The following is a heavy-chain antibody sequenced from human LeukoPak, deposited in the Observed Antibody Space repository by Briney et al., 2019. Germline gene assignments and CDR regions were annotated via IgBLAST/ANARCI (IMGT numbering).Heavy chain of an antibody. CDR1: GDSISSSNW. CDR3: ARITSIVWFGEFHNDAFDI. J-gene: IGHJ3*02. V-gene: IGHV4-4*02. Sequence: PSETLSLTCAVSGDSISSSNWWNWVRQPPGKGLEWIGQIYHTGSTNYNPSLKSRVNISVDKSKNQFSLKLNSVTAADTAVYYCARITSIVWFGEFHNDAFDIWGQGTMVTVSS. CDR2: IYHTGST. D-gene: IGHD3-10*01.